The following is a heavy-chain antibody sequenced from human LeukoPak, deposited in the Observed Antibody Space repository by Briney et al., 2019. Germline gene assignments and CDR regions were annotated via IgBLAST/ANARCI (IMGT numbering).Heavy chain of an antibody. Sequence: SETLSLTCAVYGGSFSGYYWTWIRQPPGKGLEWIGYFYYSGSTNYNPSLKSRVTISVDTSKNQFSLKLSSVTAADTAVYYCARRTPLTYWFDPWGQGTLVTVSS. CDR1: GGSFSGYY. J-gene: IGHJ5*02. V-gene: IGHV4-59*01. CDR2: FYYSGST. CDR3: ARRTPLTYWFDP.